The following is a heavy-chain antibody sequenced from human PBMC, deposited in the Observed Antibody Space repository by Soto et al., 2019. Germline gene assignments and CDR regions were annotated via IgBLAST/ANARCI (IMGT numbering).Heavy chain of an antibody. V-gene: IGHV4-59*01. D-gene: IGHD2-2*01. Sequence: QVQLQESGPGLVKPSETLSLTCTVSGGSISSYYWSWIRQPPGKGLEWIGYIYYSGSTNYNPSLKSRVTISVDTSKNQFSVKLSSVTAADTAVYYCARGRPQKGGYCSSTSCYSYYYYYMDVWGKGTTVTVSS. CDR2: IYYSGST. CDR3: ARGRPQKGGYCSSTSCYSYYYYYMDV. CDR1: GGSISSYY. J-gene: IGHJ6*03.